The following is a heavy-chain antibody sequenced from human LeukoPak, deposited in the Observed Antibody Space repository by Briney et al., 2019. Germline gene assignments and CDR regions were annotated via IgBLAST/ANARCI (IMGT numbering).Heavy chain of an antibody. J-gene: IGHJ5*02. CDR2: IYYSGST. CDR3: ARAPVVVVAATWWFDP. D-gene: IGHD2-15*01. Sequence: SETLSLTCTVSGGSISSGDYYWSWIRQPPGKGLEWIGYIYYSGSTYYNPSLKSRVTISVDTSKNQFFLKLSSVTAADTAVYYCARAPVVVVAATWWFDPWGQGTLVTVSS. CDR1: GGSISSGDYY. V-gene: IGHV4-30-4*01.